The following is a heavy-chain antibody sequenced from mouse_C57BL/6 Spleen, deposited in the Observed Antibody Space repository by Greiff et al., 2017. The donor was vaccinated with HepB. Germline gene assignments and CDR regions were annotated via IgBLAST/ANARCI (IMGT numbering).Heavy chain of an antibody. D-gene: IGHD1-1*01. CDR3: TPPYYYGSSYEFAY. J-gene: IGHJ3*01. Sequence: EVKVEESGGGLVQPGGSMKLSCVASGFTFSNYWMNWVRQSPEKGLEWVAQIRLKSDNYATHYAESVKGRFTISRDDSKSSVYLQMNNLRAEDTGIYYCTPPYYYGSSYEFAYWGQGTLVTVSA. CDR2: IRLKSDNYAT. CDR1: GFTFSNYW. V-gene: IGHV6-3*01.